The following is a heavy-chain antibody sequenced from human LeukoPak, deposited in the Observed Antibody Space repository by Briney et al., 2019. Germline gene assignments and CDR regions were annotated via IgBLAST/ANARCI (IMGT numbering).Heavy chain of an antibody. V-gene: IGHV1-18*01. CDR3: ARDGIAVAQRRSSRTYGMDV. CDR2: ISAYNGNT. Sequence: AASVKVSCKASGGTFSNYAISWVRQAPGQGLEWMGWISAYNGNTNYAQKLQGRVTMTTDTSTSTAYMELRSLRSDDTAVYYCARDGIAVAQRRSSRTYGMDVWGQGTTVTVSS. D-gene: IGHD6-19*01. CDR1: GGTFSNYA. J-gene: IGHJ6*02.